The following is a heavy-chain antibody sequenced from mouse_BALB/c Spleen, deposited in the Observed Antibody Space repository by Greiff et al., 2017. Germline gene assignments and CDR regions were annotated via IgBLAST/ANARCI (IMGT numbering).Heavy chain of an antibody. J-gene: IGHJ2*01. Sequence: EVKLVESGGGLVKPGGSLKLSCAASGFAFSSYDMSWVRQTPEKRLEWVAYISSGGGSTYYPDTVKGRFTISRDNDKNTLYLQMSSLKSEDTAMYYCARQEYGSSYYFDYWGQGTTLTVSS. CDR2: ISSGGGST. CDR3: ARQEYGSSYYFDY. D-gene: IGHD1-1*01. CDR1: GFAFSSYD. V-gene: IGHV5-12-1*01.